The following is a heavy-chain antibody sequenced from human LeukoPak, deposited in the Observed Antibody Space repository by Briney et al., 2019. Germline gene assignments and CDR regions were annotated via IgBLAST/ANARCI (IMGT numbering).Heavy chain of an antibody. V-gene: IGHV3-7*01. Sequence: GGSLRLSCAASGFTFGTYWMSWVRQAPGKGPEWVAHIKQDGSEKNYVDSVKGRFTISRDNAKNSLFLQMNNLRGEDTAVYYCARDKIGYSDNSGSKFDYWGQGTLVTVSS. CDR3: ARDKIGYSDNSGSKFDY. CDR1: GFTFGTYW. J-gene: IGHJ4*02. D-gene: IGHD3-22*01. CDR2: IKQDGSEK.